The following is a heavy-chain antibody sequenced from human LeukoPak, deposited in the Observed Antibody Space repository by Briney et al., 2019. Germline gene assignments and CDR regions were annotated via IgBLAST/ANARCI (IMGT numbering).Heavy chain of an antibody. J-gene: IGHJ4*02. CDR2: ISYGGSNK. Sequence: GGSLRLSCAASGFTFSSHAMHWVRQAPGKGLEWVAVISYGGSNKYYADSVKGRFTISRDYSKNTLHLQMNSLRAEDTAVYYCAREPDNDYLNRIDYWGQGTLVTVSS. CDR3: AREPDNDYLNRIDY. CDR1: GFTFSSHA. D-gene: IGHD4-11*01. V-gene: IGHV3-30-3*01.